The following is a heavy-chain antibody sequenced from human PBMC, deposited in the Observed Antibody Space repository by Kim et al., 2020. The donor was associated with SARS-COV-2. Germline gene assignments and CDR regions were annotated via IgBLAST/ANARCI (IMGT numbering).Heavy chain of an antibody. Sequence: GGSLRLSCAASGFTFSSYAMHWVRQAPGKGLEWVAVISYDGSNKYYADSVKGRFTISRDNSKNTLYLQMNSLRAEDTAVYYCARDEPRYCSSTSCYAIDYWGQGTLVTVSS. D-gene: IGHD2-2*01. CDR3: ARDEPRYCSSTSCYAIDY. V-gene: IGHV3-30-3*01. CDR2: ISYDGSNK. CDR1: GFTFSSYA. J-gene: IGHJ4*02.